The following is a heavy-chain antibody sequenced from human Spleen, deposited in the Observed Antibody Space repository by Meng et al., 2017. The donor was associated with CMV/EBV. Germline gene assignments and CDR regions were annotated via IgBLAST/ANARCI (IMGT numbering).Heavy chain of an antibody. CDR2: ISYSGNT. D-gene: IGHD2-15*01. CDR3: ARVAGYCGAGACYEDWHRFHYYGMDV. V-gene: IGHV4-39*07. Sequence: SETLSLTCTVSGGSVSSGPYYWGWIRQPPGKGLEWIGSISYSGNTHYNPSLKGPVTVSLDTSKNHFSLRLTSVTAADTAVYYCARVAGYCGAGACYEDWHRFHYYGMDVWGQGTTVTVSS. CDR1: GGSVSSGPYY. J-gene: IGHJ6*02.